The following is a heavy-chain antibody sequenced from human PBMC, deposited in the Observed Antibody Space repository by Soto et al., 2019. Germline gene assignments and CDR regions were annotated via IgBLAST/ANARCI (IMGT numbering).Heavy chain of an antibody. CDR2: MNPNSGNT. J-gene: IGHJ5*02. V-gene: IGHV1-8*01. CDR3: ARERSAAGTGWFDP. D-gene: IGHD6-13*01. Sequence: KVSCKASGYTFTSYDINWVRQATGQGLEWMGWMNPNSGNTGYAQKFQGRVTMTRNTSISTAYMELSSLRSEDTAVYYCARERSAAGTGWFDPWGQGTLVTVSS. CDR1: GYTFTSYD.